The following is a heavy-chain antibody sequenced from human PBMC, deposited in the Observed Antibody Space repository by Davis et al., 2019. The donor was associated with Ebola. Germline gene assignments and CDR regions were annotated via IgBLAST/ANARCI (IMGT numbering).Heavy chain of an antibody. V-gene: IGHV3-21*01. CDR1: GFIFSDYS. D-gene: IGHD5/OR15-5a*01. CDR3: ARFSRGTIESY. Sequence: GESLKISCAASGFIFSDYSLNWVRQAPGKGLEWVASISSRSNYIHYADSVKGRFTISRDNAEKSLFLQMNSLRAEDTAVYYCARFSRGTIESYWGQGTLVTVSS. CDR2: ISSRSNYI. J-gene: IGHJ4*02.